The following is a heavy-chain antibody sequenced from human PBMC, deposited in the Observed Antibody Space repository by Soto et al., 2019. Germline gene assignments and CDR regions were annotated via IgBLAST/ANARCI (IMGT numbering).Heavy chain of an antibody. Sequence: PGGSLSLSCAASGFTFSNYCMSWIRHPQGKGLEWVSYISSSGSTIYYADSVKGRFTISRDNAKNSLYLQMNSLRAEDTAVYYCARDWRYDFLSGKEAFDYWGQGTLVTVSS. CDR3: ARDWRYDFLSGKEAFDY. CDR2: ISSSGSTI. J-gene: IGHJ4*02. CDR1: GFTFSNYC. D-gene: IGHD3-9*01. V-gene: IGHV3-11*01.